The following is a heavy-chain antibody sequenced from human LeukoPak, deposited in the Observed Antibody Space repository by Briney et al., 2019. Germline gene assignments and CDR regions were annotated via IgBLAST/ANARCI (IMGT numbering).Heavy chain of an antibody. D-gene: IGHD6-19*01. J-gene: IGHJ6*04. CDR2: VYPRDSDT. Sequence: GESLMISCQASGYTFDRSWIGWVRQMPGKGFQWLGIVYPRDSDTRYSPSVQGHVTITADTSTDTAYLQWRSLRASDTANYFCVRQIAVAGRTTSEYWYYIQVRGEETAVTVSS. V-gene: IGHV5-51*01. CDR1: GYTFDRSW. CDR3: VRQIAVAGRTTSEYWYYIQV.